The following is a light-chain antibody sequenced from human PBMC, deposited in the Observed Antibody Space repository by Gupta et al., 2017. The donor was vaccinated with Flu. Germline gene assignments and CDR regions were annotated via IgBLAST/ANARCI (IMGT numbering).Light chain of an antibody. Sequence: ASQSVLTNLAWYQQKPGQAPRLLISGASARDSAFPPRFSGSGSGTEFTLTISSLQSEDFAVYYCQQYNNWPLTFGGGTKVEIK. CDR2: GAS. CDR3: QQYNNWPLT. J-gene: IGKJ4*01. CDR1: QSVLTN. V-gene: IGKV3D-15*01.